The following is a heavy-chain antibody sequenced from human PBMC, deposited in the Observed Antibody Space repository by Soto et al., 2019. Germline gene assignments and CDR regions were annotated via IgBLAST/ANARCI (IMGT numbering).Heavy chain of an antibody. V-gene: IGHV4-59*12. D-gene: IGHD3-3*01. CDR2: IFDTGST. CDR3: ARGPNRFYFDY. Sequence: SETLSLTCTVSGGSIGSYYWSWIRQPSGKGLEWIGYIFDTGSTNYNPSLESRVTISVDTSKNQFPLKLTSVTAADTAVYYCARGPNRFYFDYWGQGALVTVS. J-gene: IGHJ4*02. CDR1: GGSIGSYY.